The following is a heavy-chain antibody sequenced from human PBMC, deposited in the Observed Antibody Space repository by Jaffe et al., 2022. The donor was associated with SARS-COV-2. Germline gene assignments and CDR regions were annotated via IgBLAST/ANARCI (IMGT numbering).Heavy chain of an antibody. CDR3: ARVGSSWGEYYYGMDV. CDR1: GGSISSGDYY. V-gene: IGHV4-30-4*01. D-gene: IGHD6-13*01. CDR2: IYYSGST. J-gene: IGHJ6*02. Sequence: QVQLQESGPGLVKPSQTLSLTCTVSGGSISSGDYYWSWIRQPPGKGLEWIGYIYYSGSTYYNPSLKSRVTISVDTSKNQFSLKLSSVTAADTAVYYCARVGSSWGEYYYGMDVWGQGTTVTVSS.